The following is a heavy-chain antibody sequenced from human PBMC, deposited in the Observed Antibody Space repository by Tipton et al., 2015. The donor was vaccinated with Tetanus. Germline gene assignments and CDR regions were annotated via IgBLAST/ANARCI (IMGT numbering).Heavy chain of an antibody. Sequence: QLVQSGAEVKKPGASVKASCKASGYTFTSYYMHWVRQAPGQGLEWMGIINPSGGSTSYAQKFQGRVTMTRDTSTSTVYMELSSLRSEDTAVYYCARVGPLMVRGDRGDYWGQGTLVTVSS. CDR2: INPSGGST. V-gene: IGHV1-46*01. D-gene: IGHD3-10*01. CDR1: GYTFTSYY. CDR3: ARVGPLMVRGDRGDY. J-gene: IGHJ4*02.